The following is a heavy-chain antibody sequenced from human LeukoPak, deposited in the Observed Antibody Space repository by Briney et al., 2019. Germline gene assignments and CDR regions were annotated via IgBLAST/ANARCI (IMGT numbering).Heavy chain of an antibody. Sequence: SPTLSLTFAISGDSVSINSAAWNWIRQSPSRGLEWLGRTYYRSKWYNDYAVSVKSRITINPDTSKNQFSLQLNSVTPEDTAVYYCARRLLNYGGKGFDYWGQGTLVTVSS. CDR3: ARRLLNYGGKGFDY. J-gene: IGHJ4*02. D-gene: IGHD4-23*01. CDR1: GDSVSINSAA. V-gene: IGHV6-1*01. CDR2: TYYRSKWYN.